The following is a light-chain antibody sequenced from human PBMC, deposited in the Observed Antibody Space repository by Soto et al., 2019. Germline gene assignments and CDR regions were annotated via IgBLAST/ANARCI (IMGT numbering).Light chain of an antibody. Sequence: QSALTQPASESGSPGQSITISCTGTSSDVGSYNLVSWYQQHPGKAPKLMIYEATKRPSGVSNRFSGSKSGNTASMTISGLQAEDAADYYCCSYALSATAVFGGGTQLTVL. CDR3: CSYALSATAV. J-gene: IGLJ2*01. CDR1: SSDVGSYNL. CDR2: EAT. V-gene: IGLV2-23*01.